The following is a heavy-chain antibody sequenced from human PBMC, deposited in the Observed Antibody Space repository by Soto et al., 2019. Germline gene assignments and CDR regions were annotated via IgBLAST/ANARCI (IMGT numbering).Heavy chain of an antibody. CDR2: ISYDGSNT. J-gene: IGHJ4*02. CDR3: AKEGGLSGSYDIASASYVDY. V-gene: IGHV3-30*18. CDR1: GFTFSSYG. D-gene: IGHD1-26*01. Sequence: QVPLVESGGGVVQPGRSLRLSCVASGFTFSSYGMHWVRQAPGKGLEWVAIISYDGSNTYYADSVKGRFTISRDTSKNTLYLRMNGLRAEDTSVYYCAKEGGLSGSYDIASASYVDYWGQGTLVTVSS.